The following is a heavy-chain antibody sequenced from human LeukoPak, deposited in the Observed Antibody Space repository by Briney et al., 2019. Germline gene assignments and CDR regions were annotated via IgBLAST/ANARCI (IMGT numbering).Heavy chain of an antibody. J-gene: IGHJ4*02. CDR2: ITRNGNTI. Sequence: GGSLRLSCAASGFTFSSYGMSWVRQAPGKGLEWVSSITRNGNTIYYAVSVKGRYTISRDNAKNTLSLQMNSLRAEDTAVYYCAKDLEASYSGWYFDYWGRGTLVTVSS. CDR3: AKDLEASYSGWYFDY. D-gene: IGHD6-19*01. CDR1: GFTFSSYG. V-gene: IGHV3-23*01.